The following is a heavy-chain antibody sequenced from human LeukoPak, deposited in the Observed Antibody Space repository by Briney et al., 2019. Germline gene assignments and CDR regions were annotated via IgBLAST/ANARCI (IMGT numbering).Heavy chain of an antibody. CDR3: VRQRGSSGTINHFDP. D-gene: IGHD3-10*01. J-gene: IGHJ5*02. CDR2: IYPDDSDS. Sequence: GESLKISCETSGYSFTTYWIGWVRHMPGTGLEWVGAIYPDDSDSRYSPSFQGQVVLSADRSIRTAYLQWNSLKTSDTAMYYCVRQRGSSGTINHFDPWGQGTLVTVSS. V-gene: IGHV5-51*01. CDR1: GYSFTTYW.